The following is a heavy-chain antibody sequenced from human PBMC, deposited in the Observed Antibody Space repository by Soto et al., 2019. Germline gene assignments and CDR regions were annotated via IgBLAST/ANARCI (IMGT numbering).Heavy chain of an antibody. Sequence: EVQLVESGGGLVQPGGSLSLSCAASGFTFSSYEMNWVRQAPGKGLEWVSYISSSGSTIYYADSVKGRFTISRDNAKNSLYLQMNSLRAEDTAVYYCARRPDVRYCSSTSCYFYYYYGMDVWGQGTTVTVSS. CDR3: ARRPDVRYCSSTSCYFYYYYGMDV. CDR1: GFTFSSYE. CDR2: ISSSGSTI. V-gene: IGHV3-48*03. J-gene: IGHJ6*02. D-gene: IGHD2-2*01.